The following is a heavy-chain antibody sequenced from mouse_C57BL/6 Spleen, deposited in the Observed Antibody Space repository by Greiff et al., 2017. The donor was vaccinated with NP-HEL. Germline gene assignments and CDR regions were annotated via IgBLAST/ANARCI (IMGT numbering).Heavy chain of an antibody. CDR3: ARSGIYYDYDGAMDY. Sequence: VQLQQSGPELVKPGASVKISCKASGYTFTDYYMNWVKQSHGKSLEWIGDINPNNGGTSYNQKFKGKATLTVDKSSSTAYMELRSLTSEDSAVYYCARSGIYYDYDGAMDYWGQGTSVTVSS. V-gene: IGHV1-26*01. CDR1: GYTFTDYY. J-gene: IGHJ4*01. D-gene: IGHD2-4*01. CDR2: INPNNGGT.